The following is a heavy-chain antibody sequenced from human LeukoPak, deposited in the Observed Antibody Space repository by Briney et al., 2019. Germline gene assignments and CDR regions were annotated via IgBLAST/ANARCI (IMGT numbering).Heavy chain of an antibody. CDR1: GYTVTELS. V-gene: IGHV1-24*01. CDR3: ATDAGDYGDY. J-gene: IGHJ4*02. Sequence: ASVKVSGKVSGYTVTELSMHWVGQAPGKGGEGRGGFDPEDGETMYAQKFQGRGTITEDTSTDTAYMELSSLRSEATAVYYCATDAGDYGDYWGQGTLVTVSS. D-gene: IGHD4-17*01. CDR2: FDPEDGET.